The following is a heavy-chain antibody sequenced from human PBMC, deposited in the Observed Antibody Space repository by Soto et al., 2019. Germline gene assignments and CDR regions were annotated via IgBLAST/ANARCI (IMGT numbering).Heavy chain of an antibody. D-gene: IGHD3-10*01. CDR2: IYYSGST. CDR1: GGSISSGDYY. V-gene: IGHV4-30-4*01. CDR3: ARGGEGAHAFDI. Sequence: SETLSLTCTVSGGSISSGDYYWSWIRQPPGKGLEWIGYIYYSGSTYYNPSLKSRVTISVDTSKNQFSLELSSVTAADTAVYYCARGGEGAHAFDIWGQGTMVTVSS. J-gene: IGHJ3*02.